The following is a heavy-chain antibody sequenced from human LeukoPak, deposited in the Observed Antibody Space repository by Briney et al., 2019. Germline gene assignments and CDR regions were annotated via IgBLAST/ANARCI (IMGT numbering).Heavy chain of an antibody. D-gene: IGHD3-16*01. V-gene: IGHV4-59*12. Sequence: SETLSLTCTASGGSFSSYYWSWIRQPPGKGLEWIGYIYHSGSTYYNPSLKSRVTISVDRSKNQFSLKLSSVTAADTAVYYCARGGGAFDIWGQGTMVTVSS. CDR1: GGSFSSYY. CDR2: IYHSGST. J-gene: IGHJ3*02. CDR3: ARGGGAFDI.